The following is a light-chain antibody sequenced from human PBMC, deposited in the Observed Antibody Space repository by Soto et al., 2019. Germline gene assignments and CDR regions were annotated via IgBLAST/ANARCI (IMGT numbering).Light chain of an antibody. V-gene: IGKV1-39*01. J-gene: IGKJ1*01. CDR3: QQNYIPPPT. CDR2: AAS. Sequence: DIQMTQSPSSLSASVGDRVTITCRASQIINSYLSWYELRPGKAPKLLIYAASNLQSGVPSRLSGSGSGTDFTLTISSLQPEDFATYSCQQNYIPPPTFGQGTKVEIK. CDR1: QIINSY.